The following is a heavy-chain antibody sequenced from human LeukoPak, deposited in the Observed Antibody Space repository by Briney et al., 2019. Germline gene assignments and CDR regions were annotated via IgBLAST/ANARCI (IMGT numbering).Heavy chain of an antibody. CDR1: GFTFGSYS. CDR3: AKDKNGVFDI. V-gene: IGHV3-21*01. CDR2: ISSTSRYI. Sequence: GGSLRLSCAASGFTFGSYSMNWVRQVPGKGLQWVASISSTSRYIYYADSVKGRFTVSRDNAKNSLSLQMNSLGAEDTAVYYCAKDKNGVFDIWGQGTMVTVSS. D-gene: IGHD3-3*01. J-gene: IGHJ3*02.